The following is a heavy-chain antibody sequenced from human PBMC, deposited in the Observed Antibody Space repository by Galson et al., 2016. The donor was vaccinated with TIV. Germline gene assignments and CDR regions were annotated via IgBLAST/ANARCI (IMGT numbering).Heavy chain of an antibody. CDR1: GGSISSASYY. D-gene: IGHD3-10*01. CDR3: ARHSLWFGELGGFDY. V-gene: IGHV4-61*02. J-gene: IGHJ4*02. Sequence: LSLTCTVSGGSISSASYYWSWIRQPAGKGLEWIGRIYTSGITSYSPSLKSRVIISVDTSRDQFSLRLTSVTAADTAVYYCARHSLWFGELGGFDYWGQGTLVTVSS. CDR2: IYTSGIT.